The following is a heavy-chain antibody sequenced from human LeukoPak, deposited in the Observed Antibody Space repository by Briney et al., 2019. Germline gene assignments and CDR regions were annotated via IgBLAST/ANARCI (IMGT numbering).Heavy chain of an antibody. Sequence: GGSLRLSCAVSGFTFSSYAMSWVRQAPGKGLEWVSATSGSGGSTYYADSVKGRFTISRDNAKNSLYLQMNSLRDEDTAVYYCARGPYGDYVDAFDIWGQGTMVTVSS. CDR1: GFTFSSYA. J-gene: IGHJ3*02. CDR3: ARGPYGDYVDAFDI. CDR2: TSGSGGST. D-gene: IGHD4-17*01. V-gene: IGHV3-23*01.